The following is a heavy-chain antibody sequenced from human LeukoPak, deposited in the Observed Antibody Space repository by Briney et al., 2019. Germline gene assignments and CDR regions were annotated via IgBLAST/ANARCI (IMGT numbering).Heavy chain of an antibody. CDR2: ISSNGGST. CDR1: GFTFSSYA. V-gene: IGHV3-64*01. CDR3: ARGLQLRYFDY. J-gene: IGHJ4*02. Sequence: GGSLRLSCAASGFTFSSYAMHWVRQAPGKGLEYVSAISSNGGSTYYANSVKGRFTISRDNSKNTLYLQMGSLRAEDMAVYYCARGLQLRYFDYWGQGTLLTVSS. D-gene: IGHD5-18*01.